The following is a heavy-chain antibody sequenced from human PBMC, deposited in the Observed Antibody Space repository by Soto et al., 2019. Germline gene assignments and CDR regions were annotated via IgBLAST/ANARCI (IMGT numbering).Heavy chain of an antibody. CDR1: GGSISTYY. V-gene: IGHV4-4*07. Sequence: SETLSLTCTVSGGSISTYYWSWIRQPAGKGLEWVGRIYASGSTNYNPSVKSRVTMSVATSKNQFSLKLSSVTAADTAVYYCARGGMVIIPTATAFDYWGQGTLVTVSS. J-gene: IGHJ4*02. CDR3: ARGGMVIIPTATAFDY. D-gene: IGHD2-2*01. CDR2: IYASGST.